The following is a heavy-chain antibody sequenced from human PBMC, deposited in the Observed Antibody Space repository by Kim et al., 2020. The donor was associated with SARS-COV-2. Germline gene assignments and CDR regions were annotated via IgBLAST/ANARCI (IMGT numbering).Heavy chain of an antibody. CDR1: GGTFSSYA. D-gene: IGHD1-26*01. CDR3: ARGEVRGSYLYYYYYGMDV. CDR2: IIPIFGTA. J-gene: IGHJ6*02. Sequence: SVKVSCKASGGTFSSYAISWVRQAPGQGLEWMGGIIPIFGTANYAQKFQGRVTITADESTSTAYMELSSLRSEDTAVYYCARGEVRGSYLYYYYYGMDVWGQGTTVTVSS. V-gene: IGHV1-69*13.